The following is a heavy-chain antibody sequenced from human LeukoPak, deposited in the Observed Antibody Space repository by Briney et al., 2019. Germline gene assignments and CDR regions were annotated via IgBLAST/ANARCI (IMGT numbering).Heavy chain of an antibody. Sequence: GGSLRLSCAASGFSFSSYYMSWVRQAPGKGLEWVALINPNGSERYYVDSVKDRFTISRDNAKNSLYLQMDSLRDDDTAMYSRTRDLAAVPGPRMDVWGQGTTVTVSS. CDR2: INPNGSER. D-gene: IGHD6-19*01. J-gene: IGHJ6*02. V-gene: IGHV3-7*03. CDR1: GFSFSSYY. CDR3: TRDLAAVPGPRMDV.